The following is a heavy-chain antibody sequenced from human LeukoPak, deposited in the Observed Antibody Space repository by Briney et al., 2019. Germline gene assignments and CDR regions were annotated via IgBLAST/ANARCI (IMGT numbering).Heavy chain of an antibody. Sequence: PGGSLRLSCAASGFTFSSYEMNWVRQAPGKGLEWVSYISSSGSTIYYADSVKGRFTISRDNAKNSLYLQMNSLRAEDTAVYYCARDGDDSSGYYYDVWYFDYWGQGTLVTVSS. CDR3: ARDGDDSSGYYYDVWYFDY. D-gene: IGHD3-22*01. CDR1: GFTFSSYE. J-gene: IGHJ4*02. V-gene: IGHV3-48*03. CDR2: ISSSGSTI.